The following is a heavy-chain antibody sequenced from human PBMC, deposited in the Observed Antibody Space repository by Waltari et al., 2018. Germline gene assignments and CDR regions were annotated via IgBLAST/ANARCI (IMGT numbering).Heavy chain of an antibody. CDR1: GSPFSRYA. J-gene: IGHJ4*02. V-gene: IGHV3-23*01. Sequence: EVELLETGGGLVEPGGPLRLRCAASGSPFSRYALSWFRQSPGKGLEWVSGISGSGGSTYYADSVKGRFTISRDNSKNTLYLQMNSLRAEDTAVYYCAYEELSSVWGQGTLVTVSS. CDR2: ISGSGGST. CDR3: AYEELSSV. D-gene: IGHD1-7*01.